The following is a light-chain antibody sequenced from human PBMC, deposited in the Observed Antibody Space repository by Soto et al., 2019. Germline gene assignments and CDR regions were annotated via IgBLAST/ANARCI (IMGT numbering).Light chain of an antibody. CDR1: QSVSSSY. J-gene: IGKJ1*01. CDR2: GAS. CDR3: QQYGSSPWT. Sequence: EIVLTQSPGTLSLSPGERATLSCRASQSVSSSYLAWYQQKPGQAPRLLIYGASSRATGIPDRFSGSGSGTDSTLTISRLEPEDFAVYYRQQYGSSPWTFGKGTKVDIK. V-gene: IGKV3-20*01.